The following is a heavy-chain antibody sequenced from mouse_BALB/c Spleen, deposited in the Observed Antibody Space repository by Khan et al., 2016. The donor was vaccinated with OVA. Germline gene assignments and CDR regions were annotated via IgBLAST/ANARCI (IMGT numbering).Heavy chain of an antibody. Sequence: EVELVESGGDLVKPGGSLKLSCAASGFTFSTYGMSWVRQTPDKRLEWVATISSGGSYTYYRDSVKGRFTISRDNAKNTLDLQMSSLKSEDTAMYYCARLAYYYNSEGFAYWGQGTLVTVSA. CDR2: ISSGGSYT. D-gene: IGHD1-1*02. J-gene: IGHJ3*01. CDR3: ARLAYYYNSEGFAY. CDR1: GFTFSTYG. V-gene: IGHV5-6*01.